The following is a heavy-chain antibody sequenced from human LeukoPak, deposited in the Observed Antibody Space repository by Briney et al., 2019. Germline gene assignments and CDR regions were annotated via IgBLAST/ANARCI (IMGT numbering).Heavy chain of an antibody. J-gene: IGHJ3*02. CDR1: GFTFSSYA. Sequence: GGSLRLSCAASGFTFSSYAMSWVRQAPGKGLEWVSVMSGSGGSIYYADSVKGRFTISRDNSKNTLYLQMNSLRAEDTAVYYCAKDRRSGWSNDAFDIWGQGTMVTVSS. CDR2: MSGSGGSI. V-gene: IGHV3-23*01. CDR3: AKDRRSGWSNDAFDI. D-gene: IGHD6-19*01.